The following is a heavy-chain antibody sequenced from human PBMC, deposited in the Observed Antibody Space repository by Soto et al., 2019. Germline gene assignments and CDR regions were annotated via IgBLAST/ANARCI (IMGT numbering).Heavy chain of an antibody. V-gene: IGHV3-23*01. Sequence: PGGSLRLSCAASGFTFRTYAMSWVRQAPGKGLECVSAISDSGSSTYYADSVKGRFTISRDNSKNTLYLQMSSLRAEDTALYYCARYQLVSPATVDSWGQGTLVTVSS. CDR1: GFTFRTYA. D-gene: IGHD1-1*01. CDR3: ARYQLVSPATVDS. J-gene: IGHJ4*02. CDR2: ISDSGSST.